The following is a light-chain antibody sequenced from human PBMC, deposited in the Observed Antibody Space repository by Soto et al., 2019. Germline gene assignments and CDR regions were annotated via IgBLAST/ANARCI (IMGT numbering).Light chain of an antibody. Sequence: QSVLTQPASVSGSPGQSITISCTGSSSDVGGYNYVSWYQHHPGKAPKLLIYNVSDRPSGVSNRFSGSKSGNTASLTISGLQDEDEADYYCNSYTTSSTLVFGGGTKLTVL. CDR2: NVS. J-gene: IGLJ3*02. V-gene: IGLV2-14*03. CDR3: NSYTTSSTLV. CDR1: SSDVGGYNY.